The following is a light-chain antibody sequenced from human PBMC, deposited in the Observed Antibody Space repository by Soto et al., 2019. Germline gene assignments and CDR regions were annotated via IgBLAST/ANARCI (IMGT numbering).Light chain of an antibody. CDR2: GVS. Sequence: DIQMTQSPSTLYASVGDRVTITYRASQSISNYLNWYQQKPGKAPKLLIFGVSSLQTGVPARFSGSGSGTDFTLTISCLQPEDFATYFCQRSYTPYTFGQGTRVEIK. CDR1: QSISNY. CDR3: QRSYTPYT. J-gene: IGKJ2*01. V-gene: IGKV1-39*01.